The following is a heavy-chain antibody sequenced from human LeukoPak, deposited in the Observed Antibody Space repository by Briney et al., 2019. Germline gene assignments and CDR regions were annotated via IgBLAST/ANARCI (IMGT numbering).Heavy chain of an antibody. CDR3: VRAVSVSSYYFDC. Sequence: GGSLRLSCAASGFTFSDFYMSWIRQAPGKGLEWISYISSSSSYTNYVDSVKGRFTISRDNAKNSLYLQMNSLRAEDTAVYYCVRAVSVSSYYFDCWGQGTLVTVSS. CDR2: ISSSSSYT. V-gene: IGHV3-11*05. D-gene: IGHD5/OR15-5a*01. J-gene: IGHJ4*02. CDR1: GFTFSDFY.